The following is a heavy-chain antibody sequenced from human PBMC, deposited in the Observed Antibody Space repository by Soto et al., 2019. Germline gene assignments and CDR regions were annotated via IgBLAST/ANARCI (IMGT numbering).Heavy chain of an antibody. J-gene: IGHJ3*02. D-gene: IGHD3-9*01. CDR1: GFTVSSNY. Sequence: GGSLRLSCAASGFTVSSNYRSWVRQAPGKGLEWVSVIYSGGSTYYADSVKGRFTISRDNSKNTLYLQMNSLRAEDTAVYYCATVYDILTGGAFDIWGQGTMVTVSS. CDR2: IYSGGST. CDR3: ATVYDILTGGAFDI. V-gene: IGHV3-66*01.